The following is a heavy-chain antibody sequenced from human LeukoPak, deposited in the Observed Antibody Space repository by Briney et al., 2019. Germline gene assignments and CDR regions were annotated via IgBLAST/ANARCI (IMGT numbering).Heavy chain of an antibody. D-gene: IGHD6-13*01. CDR2: VYYSGST. CDR1: GGSISSYY. J-gene: IGHJ6*03. V-gene: IGHV4-59*01. Sequence: SETLSLTCSVSGGSISSYYWTWIRQPPGKGLEWIGYVYYSGSTNYNPSLESRVTISVDTSKNQFSLKLSSVTAADTAVYYCARESWGGSSPYYYYYMDVWGKGTTVTVSS. CDR3: ARESWGGSSPYYYYYMDV.